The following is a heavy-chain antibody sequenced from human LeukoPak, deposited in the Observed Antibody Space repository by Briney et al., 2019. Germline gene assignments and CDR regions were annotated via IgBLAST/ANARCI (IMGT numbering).Heavy chain of an antibody. J-gene: IGHJ4*02. CDR1: GXSMSTYY. Sequence: SETLSLTCTVSGXSMSTYYWTWIRQPPGKGLEWIGFFYYTGSTNYNPSLKSRVTISVDTSKNQFSLKLSSVTAADTAVYYCAGMRITTPTVRTLDYWGQGTLVTVSS. D-gene: IGHD1-14*01. CDR3: AGMRITTPTVRTLDY. V-gene: IGHV4-59*01. CDR2: FYYTGST.